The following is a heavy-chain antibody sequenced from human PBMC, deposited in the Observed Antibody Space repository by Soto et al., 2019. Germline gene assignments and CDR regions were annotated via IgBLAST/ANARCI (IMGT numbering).Heavy chain of an antibody. J-gene: IGHJ5*02. D-gene: IGHD2-15*01. CDR1: GYTLSEVS. CDR3: AIAAYCSGDTCYSDYNWFDP. CDR2: FDPENDET. V-gene: IGHV1-24*01. Sequence: ASVKVSCKVSGYTLSEVSIHWVRQTPGKGLEWMGGFDPENDETSYAQKFQGRVTLTEDTSTDTAYLELSSLRSEDTAIYYCAIAAYCSGDTCYSDYNWFDPWGQGTLVTVSS.